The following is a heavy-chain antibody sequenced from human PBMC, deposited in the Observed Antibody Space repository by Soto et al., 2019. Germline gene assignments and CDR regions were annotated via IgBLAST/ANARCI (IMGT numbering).Heavy chain of an antibody. Sequence: QVQLVESGGGLVQPGGSLRLSCAASGFTFSDYYMTWIRQAPGKGLEWVSYISSSGGLIYYADSVKGRFTISRDNARKSLYLQIRRLRAEDSAVYYSARDRYDFSSGSDHYGLGAWGQGSTVTVS. J-gene: IGHJ6*02. D-gene: IGHD3-3*01. CDR1: GFTFSDYY. CDR3: ARDRYDFSSGSDHYGLGA. CDR2: ISSSGGLI. V-gene: IGHV3-11*01.